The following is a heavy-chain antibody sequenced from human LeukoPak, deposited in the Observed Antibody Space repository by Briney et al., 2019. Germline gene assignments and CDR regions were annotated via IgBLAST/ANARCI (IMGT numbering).Heavy chain of an antibody. CDR1: GYSISSGYY. D-gene: IGHD3-10*01. J-gene: IGHJ4*02. CDR3: ARPHQLWPEPYFDY. CDR2: IYHSGST. Sequence: SETLSLTCTVSGYSISSGYYWGWIRQPPGKGLEWIGSIYHSGSTYYNPSLKSRVTISVDTSKNQFSLKLSSVTAADTAVYYCARPHQLWPEPYFDYWGQGTLVTVSS. V-gene: IGHV4-38-2*02.